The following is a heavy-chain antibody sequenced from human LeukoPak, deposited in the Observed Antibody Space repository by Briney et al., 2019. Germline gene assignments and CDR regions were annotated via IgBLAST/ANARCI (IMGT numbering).Heavy chain of an antibody. CDR3: AREGYRSTWYFDY. Sequence: SETLSLTCTVSDDSIGDYYWSWIRQSAGKGLEWIGRVHLSGKRDYNPSLKSRVTMSIDPSKNQFSLMLRSVTAADTAVYYCAREGYRSTWYFDYWGQGTLVTVSS. D-gene: IGHD6-13*01. CDR1: DDSIGDYY. CDR2: VHLSGKR. J-gene: IGHJ4*02. V-gene: IGHV4-4*07.